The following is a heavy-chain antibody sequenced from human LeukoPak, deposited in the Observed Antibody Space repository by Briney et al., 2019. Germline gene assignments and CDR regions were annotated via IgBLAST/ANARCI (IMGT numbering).Heavy chain of an antibody. CDR2: ISAYNGNT. V-gene: IGHV1-18*01. Sequence: ASVKVSCKASGYTFSSYDISWVRQARGQGLEWMGWISAYNGNTNYAQKFQFRVTMTTDTSTSTAYMELRSLTSDDTAVYYCARDKAVTTELTQYFQHWGQGTLVTVSS. CDR1: GYTFSSYD. CDR3: ARDKAVTTELTQYFQH. D-gene: IGHD4-11*01. J-gene: IGHJ1*01.